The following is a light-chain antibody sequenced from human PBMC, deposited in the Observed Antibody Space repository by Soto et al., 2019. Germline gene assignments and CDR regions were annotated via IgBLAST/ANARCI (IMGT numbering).Light chain of an antibody. Sequence: EIGVSQSPATLSLSPGERVTLSCRASQIISSNLAWYQQKPGQAPRLLIYGASSRATGIPDRFSGSGSGTDFSLTISSLEPEDFAVYYCQQRSNWPPITFGQGTRLEIK. CDR1: QIISSN. V-gene: IGKV3-11*01. J-gene: IGKJ5*01. CDR3: QQRSNWPPIT. CDR2: GAS.